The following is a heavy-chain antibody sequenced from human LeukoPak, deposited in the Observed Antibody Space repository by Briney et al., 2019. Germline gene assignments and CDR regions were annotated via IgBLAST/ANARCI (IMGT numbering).Heavy chain of an antibody. V-gene: IGHV1-69*05. CDR3: AMGYAGSALDY. CDR1: GDNLSSYG. D-gene: IGHD5-18*01. CDR2: IIPIFGTT. J-gene: IGHJ4*02. Sequence: ASVKVSCKASGDNLSSYGISWVRQAPGQGLEWMGGIIPIFGTTIYAQKFQGRVTTTTDESTSTAYMELSSLRSEDTAVYYCAMGYAGSALDYWGQGTLVTVSS.